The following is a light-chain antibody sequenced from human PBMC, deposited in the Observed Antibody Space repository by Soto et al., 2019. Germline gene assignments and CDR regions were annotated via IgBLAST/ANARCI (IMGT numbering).Light chain of an antibody. J-gene: IGLJ1*01. CDR1: SSNIGSDF. CDR2: HNY. Sequence: QSVLTQPPSASGTPGQRVTISCSGSSSNIGSDFVYWYQQLPGTAPKLLIYHNYQRPSGVPDRFSGSKSGTSASLAISDLRSEDEGYYYCSAWDDSLKGYVFGAGTKVTVL. CDR3: SAWDDSLKGYV. V-gene: IGLV1-47*01.